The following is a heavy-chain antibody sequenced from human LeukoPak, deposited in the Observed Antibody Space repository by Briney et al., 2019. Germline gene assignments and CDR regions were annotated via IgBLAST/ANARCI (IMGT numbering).Heavy chain of an antibody. Sequence: PGGSLRLSCAASGFTFSGYEMNWGRQAPGKGLEWVSYISISGSTIYYADSVKGRFTISRDNAKNSLYLQMNSLRAELTGFDYCPRARPSGYSYGGPSFDYWGQGTLVTVSS. V-gene: IGHV3-48*03. CDR2: ISISGSTI. CDR1: GFTFSGYE. CDR3: PRARPSGYSYGGPSFDY. J-gene: IGHJ4*02. D-gene: IGHD5-18*01.